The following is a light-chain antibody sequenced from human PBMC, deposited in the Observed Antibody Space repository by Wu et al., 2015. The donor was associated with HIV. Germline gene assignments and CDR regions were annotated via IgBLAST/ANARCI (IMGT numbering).Light chain of an antibody. V-gene: IGKV3-11*01. CDR2: DAS. CDR3: QQHGAWPLT. CDR1: QSVSHY. J-gene: IGKJ5*01. Sequence: EIVLTQSPATLSLSPGERATLSCRASQSVSHYLAWYQQKPGQAPRLLIHDASNRATGIPARFSGSGSGTDFTLTISGLEPEDFAVYSCQQHGAWPLTFGQGTRLEVK.